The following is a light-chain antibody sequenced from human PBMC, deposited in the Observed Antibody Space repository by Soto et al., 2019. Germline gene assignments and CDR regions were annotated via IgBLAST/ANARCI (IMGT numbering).Light chain of an antibody. J-gene: IGKJ3*01. CDR3: QQYSTSAFT. V-gene: IGKV1-5*01. CDR2: DAS. Sequence: DIQMTQSPSTLSASVGDRVTITCRASQSISSWLAWYQQKPGKAPKLLIYDASSLESGVPSRFSGSGSGTDFTLTISRLEPDDFAVYYCQQYSTSAFTFGPGTKLDI. CDR1: QSISSW.